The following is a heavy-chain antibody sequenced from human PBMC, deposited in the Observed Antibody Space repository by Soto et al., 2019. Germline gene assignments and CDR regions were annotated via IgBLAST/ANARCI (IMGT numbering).Heavy chain of an antibody. J-gene: IGHJ4*02. V-gene: IGHV3-23*01. CDR2: VIGTGIDT. D-gene: IGHD2-15*01. Sequence: EVQLLESGGGLVQPGGSLRLSCAASGFTFTNYAMNWVHHSPGKGLEWVASVIGTGIDTYHAASVKGRFTISRDNSRNKMYLEMNRLRAEDTAMYHCAKATRGQCIGAHCYAFDFWGQGILVTVS. CDR1: GFTFTNYA. CDR3: AKATRGQCIGAHCYAFDF.